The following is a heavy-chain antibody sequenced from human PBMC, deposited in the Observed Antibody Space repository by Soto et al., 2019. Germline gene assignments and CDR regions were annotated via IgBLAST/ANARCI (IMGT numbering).Heavy chain of an antibody. J-gene: IGHJ4*02. CDR1: GFTFSSYG. CDR3: AREGGYDFWSAYDFYY. V-gene: IGHV3-33*01. CDR2: IWYDGSNK. D-gene: IGHD3-3*01. Sequence: QVQLVESGGGVVQPGRSLRLSCAASGFTFSSYGMHWVRQAPGKGLEWVAVIWYDGSNKYYADSVKGRFTISRDNSKNTLYLQMNSLRAEDTAVYFCAREGGYDFWSAYDFYYWGQGTLVTVSS.